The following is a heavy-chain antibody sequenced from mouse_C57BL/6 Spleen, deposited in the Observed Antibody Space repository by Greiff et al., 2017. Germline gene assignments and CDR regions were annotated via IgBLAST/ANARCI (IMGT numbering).Heavy chain of an antibody. Sequence: EVMLVESEGGLVQPGSSMKLSCTASGFTFSDSYMAWVRQVPEKGLEWVANINYDGSSTYYLDSLKSRFIISRDNAKNILYLQMSSLKSEDTATYYCAREYGDYWGQGTSVTVSS. V-gene: IGHV5-16*01. D-gene: IGHD1-1*02. CDR2: INYDGSST. J-gene: IGHJ4*01. CDR3: AREYGDY. CDR1: GFTFSDSY.